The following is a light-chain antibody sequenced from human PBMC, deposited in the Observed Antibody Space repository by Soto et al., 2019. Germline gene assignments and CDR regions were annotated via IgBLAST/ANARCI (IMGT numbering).Light chain of an antibody. CDR1: SSDFGLYDY. V-gene: IGLV2-14*01. Sequence: QSVLTQPASVSVTPGRSIAISCTGTSSDFGLYDYVSWYQQHPGKAPQRMIYAVSNRPSEVSNRFSASKFGNNASLFIYGLQAEDEADYYCSSDTSDSSYVLGSGTKVTVL. CDR3: SSDTSDSSYV. CDR2: AVS. J-gene: IGLJ1*01.